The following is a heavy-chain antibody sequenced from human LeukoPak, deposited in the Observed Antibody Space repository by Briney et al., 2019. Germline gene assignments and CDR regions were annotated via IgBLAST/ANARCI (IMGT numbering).Heavy chain of an antibody. Sequence: SETLSLTCTVSGGSISSGGYYWSWIRQPPGKGLEWIGYIYHSGSTYYNPSLKSRVTISVDTSKNQFSLKLSSVTAADTAVYYCARDSSGVVVPAAMGAFDIWGQGTMVTVSS. D-gene: IGHD2-2*01. V-gene: IGHV4-30-2*05. CDR3: ARDSSGVVVPAAMGAFDI. J-gene: IGHJ3*02. CDR2: IYHSGST. CDR1: GGSISSGGYY.